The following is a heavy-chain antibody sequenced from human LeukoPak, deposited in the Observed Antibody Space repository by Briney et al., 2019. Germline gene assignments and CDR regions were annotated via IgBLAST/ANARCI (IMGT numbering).Heavy chain of an antibody. CDR1: GYTFTSYY. Sequence: ASVKVSCKASGYTFTSYYMHWVRQAPGQGLEWMGIINPSGGSTSYAQKFQGRVTITADKSTSTAYMELSSLRSEDTAVYYCARAGGSYSGYYYYGMDVWGQGTTVTVSS. V-gene: IGHV1-46*01. CDR2: INPSGGST. CDR3: ARAGGSYSGYYYYGMDV. J-gene: IGHJ6*02. D-gene: IGHD1-26*01.